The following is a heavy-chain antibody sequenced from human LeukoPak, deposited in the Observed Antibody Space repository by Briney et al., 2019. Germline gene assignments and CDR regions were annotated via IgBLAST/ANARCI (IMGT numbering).Heavy chain of an antibody. D-gene: IGHD4-17*01. V-gene: IGHV1-18*01. J-gene: IGHJ4*02. Sequence: ASVKVSCKASGYTFTNYGITWVRQAPGQGLEWMGWISAYKGNTKYAQKLQGRVTMTTDTSTSTAYMELKSLRSVDTAVYYCARALRLEEEYYFDNWGQGTLVTVSS. CDR2: ISAYKGNT. CDR1: GYTFTNYG. CDR3: ARALRLEEEYYFDN.